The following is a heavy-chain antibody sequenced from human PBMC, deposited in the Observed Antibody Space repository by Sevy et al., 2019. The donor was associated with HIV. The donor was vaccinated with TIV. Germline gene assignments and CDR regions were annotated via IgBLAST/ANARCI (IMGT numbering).Heavy chain of an antibody. J-gene: IGHJ6*02. CDR3: HGDYDSSQLASYYYYGMDV. D-gene: IGHD3-22*01. Sequence: GGSLRLSCAASGFMFSSYAMSWVRQAPGNGLEWVSTIRGSGGSTYYADSVKGRFTISRDNSKNTLYLQMNSLRAEDTAVYYCHGDYDSSQLASYYYYGMDVSGQGTSVTVSS. CDR2: IRGSGGST. V-gene: IGHV3-23*01. CDR1: GFMFSSYA.